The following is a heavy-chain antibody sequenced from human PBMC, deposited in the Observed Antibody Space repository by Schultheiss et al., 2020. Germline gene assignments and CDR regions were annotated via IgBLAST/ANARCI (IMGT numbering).Heavy chain of an antibody. CDR1: GFSLSNARMG. V-gene: IGHV2-26*01. D-gene: IGHD2-15*01. Sequence: CGPTLVKPTETLTLTCTVSGFSLSNARMGVSWIRQPPGKALEWLAHIFSNDEKSYSTSLKSRLTISKDTSKSQVVLTMTNMDPVDTATYYCARIRDVVVVAATYNWFDPWGQGTLVTVSS. J-gene: IGHJ5*02. CDR2: IFSNDEK. CDR3: ARIRDVVVVAATYNWFDP.